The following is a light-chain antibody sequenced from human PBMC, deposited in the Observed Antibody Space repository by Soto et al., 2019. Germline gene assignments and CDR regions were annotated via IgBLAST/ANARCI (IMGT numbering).Light chain of an antibody. V-gene: IGLV2-8*01. Sequence: QSALTQPPSASGSPGQSVTISCTGTSSDIGAYIYVSWYQQHPGKAPKLMISEVSRRPSGVPERFSGSKSGNTASLTISGIQAEDEADYYCSSYTRRSTVVFGGGTKLTVL. CDR2: EVS. CDR3: SSYTRRSTVV. CDR1: SSDIGAYIY. J-gene: IGLJ2*01.